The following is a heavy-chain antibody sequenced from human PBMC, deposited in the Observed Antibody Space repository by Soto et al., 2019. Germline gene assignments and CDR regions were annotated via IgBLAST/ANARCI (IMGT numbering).Heavy chain of an antibody. J-gene: IGHJ4*02. D-gene: IGHD3-3*01. CDR3: ATWTFLYYFDY. CDR1: GGSISSSSYY. V-gene: IGHV4-39*01. CDR2: IYYIGST. Sequence: SETLSLTGTVSGGSISSSSYYWGWIRQPPGKGLEWIGSIYYIGSTYYNPSLKSRVTISVDTSKNQFSLKLSSVTAADTAVYYCATWTFLYYFDYCGQGTLVTVSS.